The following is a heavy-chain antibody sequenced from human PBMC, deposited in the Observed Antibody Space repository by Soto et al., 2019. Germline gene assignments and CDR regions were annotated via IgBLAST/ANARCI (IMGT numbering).Heavy chain of an antibody. CDR2: ISNSGGST. J-gene: IGHJ2*01. CDR3: AKARCHPWYLDL. V-gene: IGHV3-23*01. D-gene: IGHD2-15*01. Sequence: EVQLLESGGGLVQPGGSLRLSCAASGFSFSSYAMSWVRQAPGKGLEWVSVISNSGGSTSYADSVKGRFTISRDNSKDTLHLQMNNLRAEETAVYYCAKARCHPWYLDLWGRGTLVTVSS. CDR1: GFSFSSYA.